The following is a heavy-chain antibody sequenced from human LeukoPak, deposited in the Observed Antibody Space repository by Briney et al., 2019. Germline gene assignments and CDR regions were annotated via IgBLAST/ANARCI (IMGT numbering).Heavy chain of an antibody. Sequence: SETLSLTCSVSGGSISTAYWSWIRQPPGKGLEWIGNIHYSGITNYNSSLKSRVSISLDTSKNQFSLKMISVSTADTAVYFCARGGWFHDCRGQGTLVTVSS. V-gene: IGHV4-59*01. J-gene: IGHJ4*02. CDR1: GGSISTAY. D-gene: IGHD6-19*01. CDR3: ARGGWFHDC. CDR2: IHYSGIT.